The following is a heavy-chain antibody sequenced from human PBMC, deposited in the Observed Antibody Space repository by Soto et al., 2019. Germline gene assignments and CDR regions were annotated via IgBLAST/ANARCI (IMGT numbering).Heavy chain of an antibody. CDR1: GFTFSNAW. V-gene: IGHV3-15*01. CDR2: IKSKTDGGTT. CDR3: TTDRDRGTSFFDY. D-gene: IGHD1-1*01. J-gene: IGHJ4*02. Sequence: GGSLRLSCAASGFTFSNAWMSWVRQAPGKGLEWVGRIKSKTDGGTTDYAAPVKGRFTISRDDSKNTLYLQMNSLKTEDTAVYYCTTDRDRGTSFFDYWGQGTLVTVSS.